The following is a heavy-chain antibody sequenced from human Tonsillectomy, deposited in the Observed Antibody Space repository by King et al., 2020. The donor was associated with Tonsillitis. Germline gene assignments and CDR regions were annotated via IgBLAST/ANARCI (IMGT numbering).Heavy chain of an antibody. J-gene: IGHJ4*02. Sequence: VQLVESGGGLVQPGGSLRLSCAASGFTFRSYWMHLVRQAPGKGLVWVSRINTDGSGTSYADSVKCRFIISRDNAKDTLYRQMNSLRAEDTAVYYCVRVEFERLVSDYWGQGTLVTVSS. CDR1: GFTFRSYW. CDR2: INTDGSGT. CDR3: VRVEFERLVSDY. V-gene: IGHV3-74*01. D-gene: IGHD6-13*01.